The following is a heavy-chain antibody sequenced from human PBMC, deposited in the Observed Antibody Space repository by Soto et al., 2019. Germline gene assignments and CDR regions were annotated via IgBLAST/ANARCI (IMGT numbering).Heavy chain of an antibody. CDR3: APTPKDTTMVRLDY. CDR2: IIPILGIA. D-gene: IGHD5-18*01. V-gene: IGHV1-69*02. J-gene: IGHJ4*02. Sequence: QVQLVQSGAEVKKPGSSVKVSCKASGGAFSSYTISWVRQAPGQGLEWMGRIIPILGIANYAQKFQGRVTITADKSTSTAYMELSSLRSEDTAVYYCAPTPKDTTMVRLDYWGQGTLVTVSS. CDR1: GGAFSSYT.